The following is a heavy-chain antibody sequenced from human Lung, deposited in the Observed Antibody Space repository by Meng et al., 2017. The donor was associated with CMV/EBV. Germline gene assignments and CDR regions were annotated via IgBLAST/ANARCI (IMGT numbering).Heavy chain of an antibody. Sequence: SGPTLVXPTQTLSLTCTLPGLSLTSSGVGVGWIRQPPGKALECLALIYCNDDKEYSPSLRRRLTITKDISKNQVGLTMTDMDPVDTATYYCAHERRYSGYYDARSDYWSPANAIWGQGTVVTVSS. V-gene: IGHV2-5*01. CDR2: IYCNDDK. CDR1: GLSLTSSGVG. CDR3: AHERRYSGYYDARSDYWSPANAI. J-gene: IGHJ3*02. D-gene: IGHD3-22*01.